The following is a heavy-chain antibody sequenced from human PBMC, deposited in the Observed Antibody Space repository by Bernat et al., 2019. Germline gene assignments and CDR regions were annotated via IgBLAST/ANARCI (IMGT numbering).Heavy chain of an antibody. CDR2: INPNSGGT. Sequence: QVQLVQSGAEVKKPGASVKVSCKASGYTFTGYYMHWVRQAPGQGLEWMGWINPNSGGTNYAQKFQGRVTMTRDTSISTAHMELSRLRSDDTAVYYCARDEIDCSGGSCYSPDNWFDPWGQGTLVTVSS. J-gene: IGHJ5*02. V-gene: IGHV1-2*02. D-gene: IGHD2-15*01. CDR3: ARDEIDCSGGSCYSPDNWFDP. CDR1: GYTFTGYY.